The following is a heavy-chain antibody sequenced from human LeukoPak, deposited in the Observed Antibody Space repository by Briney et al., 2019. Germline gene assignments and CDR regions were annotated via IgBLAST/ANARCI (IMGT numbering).Heavy chain of an antibody. CDR1: GFTFSSYA. Sequence: GGSLRLSCAASGFTFSSYAMHWVRQAPGKGLEWVALISYDGSNKYYADSVKGRFTISRDNSKNTLYLQMNSLRAEDTAVYYCARDGDSDYIFSYYFDYWGQGTLVTVSS. D-gene: IGHD2-21*02. CDR3: ARDGDSDYIFSYYFDY. J-gene: IGHJ4*02. CDR2: ISYDGSNK. V-gene: IGHV3-30*04.